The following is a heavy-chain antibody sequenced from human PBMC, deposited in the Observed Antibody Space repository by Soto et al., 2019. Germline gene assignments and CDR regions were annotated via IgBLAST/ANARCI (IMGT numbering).Heavy chain of an antibody. CDR2: IKSKSGGGTT. CDR1: GFTFSDAW. D-gene: IGHD2-15*01. V-gene: IGHV3-15*01. Sequence: GGSLRLSCAASGFTFSDAWMSWVRQAPGKGLDWVGRIKSKSGGGTTEYAAPVRGRFTISRDDSKNTLYLQMNSLKTEDTAVYYCTTDLWRIAVVVGSTGYFNPWGQGTPVTVSS. CDR3: TTDLWRIAVVVGSTGYFNP. J-gene: IGHJ5*02.